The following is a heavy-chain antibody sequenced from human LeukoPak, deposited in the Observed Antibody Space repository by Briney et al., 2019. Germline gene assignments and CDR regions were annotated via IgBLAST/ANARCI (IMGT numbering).Heavy chain of an antibody. CDR3: ARGPRYNWNFAGYFNY. J-gene: IGHJ4*02. CDR1: GFTFDDYA. CDR2: INWNGGST. V-gene: IGHV3-20*01. Sequence: GRSLRLSCAASGFTFDDYAMHWVRQAPGKGLEWVSGINWNGGSTTYADSVKGRFTISRDNAKNSLFLQMDSLRAEDTALYHCARGPRYNWNFAGYFNYWGQGTLVTVSS. D-gene: IGHD1-7*01.